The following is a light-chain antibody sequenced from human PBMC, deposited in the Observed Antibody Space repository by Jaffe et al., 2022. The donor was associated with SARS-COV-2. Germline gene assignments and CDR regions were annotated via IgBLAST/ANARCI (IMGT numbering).Light chain of an antibody. Sequence: EIVLTQSPGTLSLSPGERATLSCRASESISSNYLAWYQQTPGQAPRLLIYGASSRATGVPDRFSGSGSGTDFTLTISGLEPEDFAVYYCQQYGSSPTWTFGQGTKVEIK. J-gene: IGKJ1*01. V-gene: IGKV3-20*01. CDR2: GAS. CDR1: ESISSNY. CDR3: QQYGSSPTWT.